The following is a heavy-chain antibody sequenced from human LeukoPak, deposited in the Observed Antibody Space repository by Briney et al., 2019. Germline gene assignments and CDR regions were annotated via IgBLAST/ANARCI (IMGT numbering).Heavy chain of an antibody. V-gene: IGHV4-31*03. CDR3: ARSRRGYSYGYDY. CDR1: GGSISSGGYY. J-gene: IGHJ4*02. Sequence: SETLSLTCTVSGGSISSGGYYWSWIRQHPGKGLEWIGYIYYSGSTYYNPSLKSRVTISVDTSKNQFSLKLSSVTAADTAVYYCARSRRGYSYGYDYWGQGTLVTVSS. CDR2: IYYSGST. D-gene: IGHD5-18*01.